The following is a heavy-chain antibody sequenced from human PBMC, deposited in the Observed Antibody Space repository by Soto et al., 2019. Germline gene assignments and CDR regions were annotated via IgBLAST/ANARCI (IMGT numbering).Heavy chain of an antibody. CDR1: GFTFTNYW. D-gene: IGHD2-15*01. J-gene: IGHJ4*02. CDR2: IRQDGGDM. CDR3: VRDAVVSAVDYFDQ. Sequence: EVQLMESGGGLVQPGGSLRLSCVASGFTFTNYWMAWVRQAPGKGPEWVANIRQDGGDMYFLQSVKGRFTISRDNAKNSLYLQMNNLRVEATATYYCVRDAVVSAVDYFDQWGQGTLVTVST. V-gene: IGHV3-7*01.